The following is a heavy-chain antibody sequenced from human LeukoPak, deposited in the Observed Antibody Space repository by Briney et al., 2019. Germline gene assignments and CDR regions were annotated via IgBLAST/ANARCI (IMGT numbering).Heavy chain of an antibody. CDR3: AKVYGSGTYYFDY. CDR2: ISGSGGST. V-gene: IGHV3-23*01. J-gene: IGHJ4*02. D-gene: IGHD1-26*01. Sequence: GGSLRLSCTASGFTVSSNYMSWVRQAPGKGLEWVSTISGSGGSTYYADSVKGRFTISRDNSKNTLYLQMNSLRAEDTAVYYCAKVYGSGTYYFDYWGQGTLVTVSS. CDR1: GFTVSSNY.